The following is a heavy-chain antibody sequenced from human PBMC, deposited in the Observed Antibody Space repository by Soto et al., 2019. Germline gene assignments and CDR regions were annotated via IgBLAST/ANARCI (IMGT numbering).Heavy chain of an antibody. CDR2: ISYDGSNK. CDR3: AREFERLSGY. V-gene: IGHV3-30-3*01. Sequence: QVRESGGGVVQPGRSLRLSCAASGFTFSSYALHWVRQAPGKGLEWVAVISYDGSNKYYADSVKGRFTISRDNSKNTLYLQMNSLRADDTAVYYCAREFERLSGYWGQGTLVTVSS. CDR1: GFTFSSYA. J-gene: IGHJ4*02. D-gene: IGHD3-9*01.